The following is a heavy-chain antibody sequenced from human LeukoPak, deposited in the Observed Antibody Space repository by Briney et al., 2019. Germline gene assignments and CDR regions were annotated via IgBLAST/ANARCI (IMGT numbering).Heavy chain of an antibody. Sequence: KPSETLSLTCAVYGGSFSGYYWSWIRQPPGKGLGWIGEINHSGSTNYNPSLKSRVTISVDTSKNQFSLKLSSVTAADTAVYYCARGIYYDSSGPDYWGQGTLVTVSS. CDR3: ARGIYYDSSGPDY. D-gene: IGHD3-22*01. CDR2: INHSGST. V-gene: IGHV4-34*01. J-gene: IGHJ4*02. CDR1: GGSFSGYY.